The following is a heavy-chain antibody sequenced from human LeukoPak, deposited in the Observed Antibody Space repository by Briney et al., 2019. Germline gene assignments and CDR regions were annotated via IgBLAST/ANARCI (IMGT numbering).Heavy chain of an antibody. Sequence: GGTLRLSCAASGFTFNNYGMNWVRQAPGKGLEWVAFIRYDGTNKYYADSVKGRFTISRDDSKSTLYLQMHSLRAEDTAVYYCARESESYDSTGSTFAYWGQGTLVTVSS. V-gene: IGHV3-30*02. CDR2: IRYDGTNK. CDR3: ARESESYDSTGSTFAY. J-gene: IGHJ4*02. D-gene: IGHD3-22*01. CDR1: GFTFNNYG.